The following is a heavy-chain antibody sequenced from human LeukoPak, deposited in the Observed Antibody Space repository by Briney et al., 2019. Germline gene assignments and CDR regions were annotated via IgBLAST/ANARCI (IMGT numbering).Heavy chain of an antibody. CDR2: IYYSGST. Sequence: SETLSLTCTVSGGSISSSSYYWGWIRQPPGKGLEWIGSIYYSGSTYYNPSLKSRVTISVDTSKNQFSLKLSSVTAADTAVYYCERHEALHYYGSGTTLNWFDPWGQGTLVTVSS. CDR1: GGSISSSSYY. V-gene: IGHV4-39*01. D-gene: IGHD3-10*01. J-gene: IGHJ5*02. CDR3: ERHEALHYYGSGTTLNWFDP.